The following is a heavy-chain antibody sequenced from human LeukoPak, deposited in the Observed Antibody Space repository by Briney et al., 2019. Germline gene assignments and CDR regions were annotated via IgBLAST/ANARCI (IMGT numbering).Heavy chain of an antibody. Sequence: PSETLSLTCTVSGGSIISGSYYWSSIRQPAGKELEWIGRIYASGYTNYNPSLNSRITISVDTSKNQFPLKLSSVTAADTAVYYCARALSAYDSHFDIWGQGTMVTVSS. V-gene: IGHV4-61*02. D-gene: IGHD3-22*01. CDR2: IYASGYT. J-gene: IGHJ3*02. CDR3: ARALSAYDSHFDI. CDR1: GGSIISGSYY.